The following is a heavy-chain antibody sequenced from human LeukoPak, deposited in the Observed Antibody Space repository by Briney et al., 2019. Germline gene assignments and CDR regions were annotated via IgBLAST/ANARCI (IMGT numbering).Heavy chain of an antibody. D-gene: IGHD4-11*01. Sequence: GGSLRLSCAASGFTFGSYGMHWVRQAPGKGLEWVAVIWYDGSNKYYADSVKGRFTISRDNSKNTLYLQMNSLRAEDTAVYYCARDRGSGVLATVTIFDYWGQGTLVTVSS. CDR3: ARDRGSGVLATVTIFDY. J-gene: IGHJ4*02. V-gene: IGHV3-33*01. CDR2: IWYDGSNK. CDR1: GFTFGSYG.